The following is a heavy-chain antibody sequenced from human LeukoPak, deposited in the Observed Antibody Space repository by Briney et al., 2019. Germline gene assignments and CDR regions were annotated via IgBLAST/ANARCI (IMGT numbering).Heavy chain of an antibody. J-gene: IGHJ4*02. Sequence: SQTLSLTCTVSGGSISSGGYYWSWIRQHPGKGLEWIGYIYYSGSTYYNPSLKSRVTISVDTSKNQFSLKLSSVTAADTAVYYCAVDWLTGVGLDYWGQGTLVTVSS. V-gene: IGHV4-31*03. D-gene: IGHD3-3*01. CDR3: AVDWLTGVGLDY. CDR1: GGSISSGGYY. CDR2: IYYSGST.